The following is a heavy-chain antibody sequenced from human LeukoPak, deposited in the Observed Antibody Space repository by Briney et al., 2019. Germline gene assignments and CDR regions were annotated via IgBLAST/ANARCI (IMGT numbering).Heavy chain of an antibody. J-gene: IGHJ4*02. V-gene: IGHV4-31*03. CDR2: IYYSGSS. Sequence: PSETLSLTCTVSGGPINNGGYYWSWIRQHPGKGLEWIGYIYYSGSSYYNPSLRSRVTISVDTSKNHFSLQLSSVTAADTAVYFCARIRGYCSRGSCYHVDYWGQGTLVTVSS. D-gene: IGHD2-15*01. CDR3: ARIRGYCSRGSCYHVDY. CDR1: GGPINNGGYY.